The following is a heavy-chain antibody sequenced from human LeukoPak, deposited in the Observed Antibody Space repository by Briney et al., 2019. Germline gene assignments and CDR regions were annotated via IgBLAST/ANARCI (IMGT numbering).Heavy chain of an antibody. V-gene: IGHV4-59*08. D-gene: IGHD3-10*01. CDR2: IYYSGST. CDR1: GGSISSYY. J-gene: IGHJ4*02. Sequence: SETLSLTCTVSGGSISSYYWSWIRQPPGKGLEWIGYIYYSGSTNYNPSLKSRVTISVDTSKNPFSLKLSSVTAADTAVYYCARHWGSGSYLPDYWGQGTLVTVSS. CDR3: ARHWGSGSYLPDY.